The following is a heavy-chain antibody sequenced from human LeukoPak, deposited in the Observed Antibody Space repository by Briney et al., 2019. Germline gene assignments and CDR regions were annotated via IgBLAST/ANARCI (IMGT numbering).Heavy chain of an antibody. CDR1: GFTISSYR. Sequence: GGSLTLTCAASGFTISSYRRHWFRQAPPRELVGVSRINSDGSSTNYDDSLKGRFTISIDNAKNTLYLQMNTLRAEDTAVYYCARGHINCASGIFYYYYYYMDVWGKGTTVTISS. D-gene: IGHD1-26*01. J-gene: IGHJ6*03. V-gene: IGHV3-74*01. CDR3: ARGHINCASGIFYYYYYYMDV. CDR2: INSDGSST.